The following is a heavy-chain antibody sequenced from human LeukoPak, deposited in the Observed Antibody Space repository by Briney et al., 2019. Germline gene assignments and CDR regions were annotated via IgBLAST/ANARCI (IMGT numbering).Heavy chain of an antibody. Sequence: ASVKVSCKASGGTFSSYAISWVRQAPGQGLEWMGGIIPIFGTANYAQKFQGRVTITADESTNTVSMELSRLISEDTAFYFCARERSYGTGMSAHYYFDYWGQGTLVTVSS. CDR3: ARERSYGTGMSAHYYFDY. CDR2: IIPIFGTA. CDR1: GGTFSSYA. V-gene: IGHV1-69*01. D-gene: IGHD1-14*01. J-gene: IGHJ4*02.